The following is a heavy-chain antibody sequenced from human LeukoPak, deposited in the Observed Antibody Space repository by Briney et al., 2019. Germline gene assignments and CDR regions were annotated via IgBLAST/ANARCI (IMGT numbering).Heavy chain of an antibody. J-gene: IGHJ4*02. V-gene: IGHV3-7*01. CDR1: GFTFINYW. CDR3: TRENWHLDY. CDR2: INQDGSEK. Sequence: PGGSLRLSCAASGFTFINYWMSWVRQAPGKGLEWVGNINQDGSEKCYGDSVKDRFTISRDNAKNSLYLQMNSLRAEDAAVYYCTRENWHLDYWGQGNLVTVSS.